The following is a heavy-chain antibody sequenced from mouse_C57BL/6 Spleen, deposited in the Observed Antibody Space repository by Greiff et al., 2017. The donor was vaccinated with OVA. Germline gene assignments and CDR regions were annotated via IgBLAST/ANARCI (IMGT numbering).Heavy chain of an antibody. CDR3: ANYYGSSYGYYAMDY. CDR2: IYPRDGST. CDR1: GYTFTDHT. Sequence: VKLVESDAELVKPGASVKISCKVSGYTFTDHTIHWMKQRPEQGLEWIGYIYPRDGSTKYNEKFKGKATLTADKSSSTAYMQLNSLTSEDSAVYFCANYYGSSYGYYAMDYWGQGTSVTVSS. V-gene: IGHV1-78*01. J-gene: IGHJ4*01. D-gene: IGHD1-1*01.